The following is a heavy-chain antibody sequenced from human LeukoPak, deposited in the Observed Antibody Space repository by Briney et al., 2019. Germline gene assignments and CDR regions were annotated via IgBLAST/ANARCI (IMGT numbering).Heavy chain of an antibody. V-gene: IGHV3-21*01. Sequence: GGSPRLSCAASGFTFSSYSMNWVRQAPGRGLEWVSSISSSSSYIYYADSVKGRFTISRDNAKNSLYLQMNSLRAEDTAVYYCARRLIAATATSAFDIWGQGTMVTVSS. CDR3: ARRLIAATATSAFDI. J-gene: IGHJ3*02. CDR1: GFTFSSYS. D-gene: IGHD6-13*01. CDR2: ISSSSSYI.